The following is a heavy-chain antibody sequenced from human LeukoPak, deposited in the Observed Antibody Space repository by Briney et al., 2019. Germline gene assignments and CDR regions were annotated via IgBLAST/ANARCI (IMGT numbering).Heavy chain of an antibody. D-gene: IGHD4-17*01. CDR2: ISGSGGST. Sequence: RPGGSLRLSCAASGFTFSSYAMSWVRQAPGKGLEWVSSISGSGGSTYYADSVKGRFTISRDNSKNTLYLQMNSLRAEDTAVYYCAKAPPYGDSLFDYWGQGTLVTVSS. J-gene: IGHJ4*02. V-gene: IGHV3-23*01. CDR1: GFTFSSYA. CDR3: AKAPPYGDSLFDY.